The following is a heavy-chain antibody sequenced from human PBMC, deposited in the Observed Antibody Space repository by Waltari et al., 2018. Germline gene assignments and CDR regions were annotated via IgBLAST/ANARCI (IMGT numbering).Heavy chain of an antibody. J-gene: IGHJ4*02. CDR2: IYYSGST. CDR3: ASSFDRLEWLLY. CDR1: GGSISSSSYY. D-gene: IGHD3-3*01. V-gene: IGHV4-39*07. Sequence: QLQLQESGPGLVKPSETLSLTCTVSGGSISSSSYYWGWIRQPPGKGLEWIGSIYYSGSTYYNPSLKSRVTISVDTSKNQFSLKLSSVTAADTAVYYCASSFDRLEWLLYWGQGTLVTVSS.